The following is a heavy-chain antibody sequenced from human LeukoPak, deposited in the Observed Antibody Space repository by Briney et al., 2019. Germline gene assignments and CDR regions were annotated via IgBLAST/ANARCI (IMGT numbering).Heavy chain of an antibody. CDR3: ARWSLGDY. Sequence: GGSLRLSCAASGFTFVNYAMHWVRQAPGKGLEWVSGTSWNSGGIGYADSVKGRFTISRDNAKNSLYLQMNSLRAEDTAVYYCARWSLGDYWGQGTLVTVSS. D-gene: IGHD5-24*01. CDR1: GFTFVNYA. J-gene: IGHJ4*02. V-gene: IGHV3-9*01. CDR2: TSWNSGGI.